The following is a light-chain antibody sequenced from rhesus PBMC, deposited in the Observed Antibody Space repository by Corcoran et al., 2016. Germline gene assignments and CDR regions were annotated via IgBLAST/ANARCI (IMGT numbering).Light chain of an antibody. V-gene: IGKV1-22*01. CDR1: QVINSW. Sequence: DIQMTQYPSPLSASVGDTVTITCRASQVINSWLAWYQQQPGKAPNLLIYTAYRLQSGVPSRFRVSGSGTDITLTISSLQSEDFATYDCQQYTSRPYSFGLGTKVEIK. J-gene: IGKJ2*01. CDR3: QQYTSRPYS. CDR2: TAY.